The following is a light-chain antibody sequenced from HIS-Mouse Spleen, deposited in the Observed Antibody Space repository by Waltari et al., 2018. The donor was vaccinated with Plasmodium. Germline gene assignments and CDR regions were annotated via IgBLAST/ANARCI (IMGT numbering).Light chain of an antibody. Sequence: QSALPQPRSVSGSPGPSVTISCTGTSSDVGAYTYVSWYQQHPGKAPKLMLYEFSKRPSGVPDRFSGSKSGNTASLTISGLQAEDEADYYCCSYAGSYTWVFGGGTKLTVL. V-gene: IGLV2-11*01. J-gene: IGLJ3*02. CDR3: CSYAGSYTWV. CDR1: SSDVGAYTY. CDR2: EFS.